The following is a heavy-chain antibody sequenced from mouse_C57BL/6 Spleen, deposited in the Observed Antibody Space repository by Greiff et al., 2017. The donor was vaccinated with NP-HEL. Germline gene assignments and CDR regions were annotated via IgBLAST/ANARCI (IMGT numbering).Heavy chain of an antibody. J-gene: IGHJ4*01. V-gene: IGHV5-17*01. CDR1: GFTFSDYG. CDR3: ARGVYYGYDEDYAMDY. Sequence: DVKLVESGGGLVKPGGSLKLSCAASGFTFSDYGMHWVRQAPEKGLEWVAYISSGSSTIYYADTVKGRFTISRDNAKNTLFLQMTSLRSEDTAMYYCARGVYYGYDEDYAMDYWGQGTSVTVSS. CDR2: ISSGSSTI. D-gene: IGHD2-2*01.